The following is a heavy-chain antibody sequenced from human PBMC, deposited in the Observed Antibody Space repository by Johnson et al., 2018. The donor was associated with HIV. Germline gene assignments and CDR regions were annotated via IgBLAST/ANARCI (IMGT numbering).Heavy chain of an antibody. CDR3: ARRRSYDDAFDI. J-gene: IGHJ3*02. CDR1: GFTFDDYA. D-gene: IGHD3-10*01. CDR2: ISWNSGSI. Sequence: VQLVESGGGLVQPGRSLRLSCAASGFTFDDYAMHWVRQAPGKGLEWVSGISWNSGSIGYADSVKGRFTISRDNGKNLLYLQMNSLRAGDTAIYYCARRRSYDDAFDIWGRGTMVTVSS. V-gene: IGHV3-9*01.